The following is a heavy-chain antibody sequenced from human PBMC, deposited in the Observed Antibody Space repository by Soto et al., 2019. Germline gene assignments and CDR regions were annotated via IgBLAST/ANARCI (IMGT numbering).Heavy chain of an antibody. J-gene: IGHJ5*02. D-gene: IGHD2-21*01. CDR3: ARLRIATNNYKWFDP. CDR1: GAALNSGNYY. Sequence: SETLSLTCSVSGAALNSGNYYWSWIRQVPGKGLEWIGHIYVTGAVDYNPSLRDRITISQDTSERQFSLNLRLVTAADTAVYYCARLRIATNNYKWFDPWGQGTLGTVSS. CDR2: IYVTGAV. V-gene: IGHV4-31*03.